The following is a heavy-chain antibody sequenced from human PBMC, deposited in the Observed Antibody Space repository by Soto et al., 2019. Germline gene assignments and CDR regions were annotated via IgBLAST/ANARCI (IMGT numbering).Heavy chain of an antibody. Sequence: GGSLRLSCAASGFTFSTYAMNWVRQAPGKGLEWVSGISGSGDSTYYADSVKGRFTISRDNSKNTLYLQMNSLRAEDTAVYYCASRLYYYDSSGYPWSQGTLVTVSS. CDR1: GFTFSTYA. J-gene: IGHJ5*02. V-gene: IGHV3-23*01. CDR2: ISGSGDST. D-gene: IGHD3-22*01. CDR3: ASRLYYYDSSGYP.